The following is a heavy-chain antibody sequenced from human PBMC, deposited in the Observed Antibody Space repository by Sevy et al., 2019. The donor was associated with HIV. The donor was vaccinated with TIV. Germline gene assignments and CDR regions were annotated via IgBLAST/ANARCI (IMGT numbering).Heavy chain of an antibody. CDR3: AKDLITGTGELADDAFDI. CDR2: ISGSGGST. V-gene: IGHV3-23*01. D-gene: IGHD1-20*01. J-gene: IGHJ3*02. CDR1: GFTFSSYA. Sequence: GGSLRLSCAASGFTFSSYAMSWVRQAPEKGLEWVSAISGSGGSTYYADSVKGRFTISRDNSKNTLYLQMNSLRAEDTAVYYCAKDLITGTGELADDAFDIWGQGTMVTVSS.